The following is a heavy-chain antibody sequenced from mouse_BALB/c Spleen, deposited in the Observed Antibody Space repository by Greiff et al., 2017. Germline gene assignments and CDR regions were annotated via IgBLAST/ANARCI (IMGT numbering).Heavy chain of an antibody. Sequence: VQLQQPGAELVKPGASVKLSCKASGYTFTSYWMHWVKQRPGQGLEWIGEINPSNGRTNYNEKFKSKATLTVDKSSSTAYMQLSSLTSEDSAVYYCARGTMITPMDYWGQGTSVTVSS. V-gene: IGHV1S81*02. CDR1: GYTFTSYW. D-gene: IGHD2-4*01. J-gene: IGHJ4*01. CDR3: ARGTMITPMDY. CDR2: INPSNGRT.